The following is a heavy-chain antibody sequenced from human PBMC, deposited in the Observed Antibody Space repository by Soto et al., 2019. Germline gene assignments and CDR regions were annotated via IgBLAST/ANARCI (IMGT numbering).Heavy chain of an antibody. J-gene: IGHJ4*02. Sequence: QVQLVQSGAEVKKPGASVKVSCKASGYTFTSYGISWVRQAPGQGLEWMGWISAYNGNTNYAQKLQGRVTMTTDTSTSTAYMELRSLRSDDTAVYYCARSRMMTFGGVIVIGQYYFDYWGQGTLVTVSS. CDR1: GYTFTSYG. V-gene: IGHV1-18*01. CDR3: ARSRMMTFGGVIVIGQYYFDY. D-gene: IGHD3-16*02. CDR2: ISAYNGNT.